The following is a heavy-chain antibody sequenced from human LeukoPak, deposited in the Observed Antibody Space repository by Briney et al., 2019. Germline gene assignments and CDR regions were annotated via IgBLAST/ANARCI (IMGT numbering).Heavy chain of an antibody. Sequence: SVKVSCKASGYTVTSYDINWVRQATGQGLEWMGWMNPNSGKTGYAQKFQGRVTMTRNTSISTAYMELSSLRSEDTAVYYCARAFFATMVRGSTPEAYYYYYMDVWGKGTTVTISS. CDR2: MNPNSGKT. CDR3: ARAFFATMVRGSTPEAYYYYYMDV. D-gene: IGHD3-10*01. V-gene: IGHV1-8*01. CDR1: GYTVTSYD. J-gene: IGHJ6*03.